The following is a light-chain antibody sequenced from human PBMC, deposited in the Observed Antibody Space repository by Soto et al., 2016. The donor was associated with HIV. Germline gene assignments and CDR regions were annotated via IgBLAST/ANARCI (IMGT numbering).Light chain of an antibody. J-gene: IGLJ2*01. Sequence: SYELTQPPSVSVSPGQTASITCSGDTLPKQYAYWYQQKPGQAPVLVIYKDSERPSGIPERFSGSSSGTTVTLTISGVQAEDEADYYCQSADSSGTYALFGGGTKLTAL. CDR2: KDS. CDR3: QSADSSGTYAL. V-gene: IGLV3-25*03. CDR1: TLPKQY.